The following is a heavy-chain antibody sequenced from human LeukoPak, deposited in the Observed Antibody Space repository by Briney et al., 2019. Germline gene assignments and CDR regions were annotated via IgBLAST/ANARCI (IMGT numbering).Heavy chain of an antibody. CDR3: ALGSTWFDP. CDR2: IDYRGST. Sequence: SETLSLTCIVSGDYWSWIRQPPGKGLEWIGYIDYRGSTNYNPSLKGRVTISIDTSKNQFSLKLSSVTAADTAVYYCALGSTWFDPWGQGTLVTVSS. J-gene: IGHJ5*02. D-gene: IGHD3-16*01. V-gene: IGHV4-59*03. CDR1: GDY.